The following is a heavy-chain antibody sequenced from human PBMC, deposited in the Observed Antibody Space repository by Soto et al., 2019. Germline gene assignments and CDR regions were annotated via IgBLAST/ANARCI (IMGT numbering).Heavy chain of an antibody. J-gene: IGHJ3*02. CDR2: ISGSGGST. D-gene: IGHD2-2*01. CDR3: AKGDIVVVPAGDAFDI. Sequence: GGSLRLSCAASGFTFSSYAMSWVRQAPGKGLEWVSAISGSGGSTYYADSVKGRFTISRDKSKNTLYLQMNSLRAEDTAVDYCAKGDIVVVPAGDAFDIWGQGTMGTVSS. V-gene: IGHV3-23*01. CDR1: GFTFSSYA.